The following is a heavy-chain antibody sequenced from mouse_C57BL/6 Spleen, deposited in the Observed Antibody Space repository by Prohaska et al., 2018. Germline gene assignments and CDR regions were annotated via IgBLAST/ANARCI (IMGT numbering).Heavy chain of an antibody. D-gene: IGHD2-3*01. J-gene: IGHJ1*03. CDR3: ARGGAYDGYHWYFDV. CDR1: GYSFTDYN. V-gene: IGHV1-39*01. Sequence: ELVKPGASVKISCKASGYSFTDYNMNWVKQSNGKSLEWIGVINPNYGTTSYNQKFKGKATVTVDQSSSTAYMQLNSLTSEDSAVYYCARGGAYDGYHWYFDVWGTGTTVTVSS. CDR2: INPNYGTT.